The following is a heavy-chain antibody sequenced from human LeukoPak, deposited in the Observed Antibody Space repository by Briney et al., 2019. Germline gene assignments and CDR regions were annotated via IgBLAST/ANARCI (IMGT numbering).Heavy chain of an antibody. Sequence: GRSLRLSCAASGFTFSSYAMHWVRQAPGKGLEWVAVISYDGSNKYYADSMKGRFTISRDNSKNTLYLQMNSLRAEDTAVYYCAREGMVRGVRTAFDIWGQGTMVTVSS. V-gene: IGHV3-30-3*01. CDR2: ISYDGSNK. D-gene: IGHD3-10*01. CDR1: GFTFSSYA. CDR3: AREGMVRGVRTAFDI. J-gene: IGHJ3*02.